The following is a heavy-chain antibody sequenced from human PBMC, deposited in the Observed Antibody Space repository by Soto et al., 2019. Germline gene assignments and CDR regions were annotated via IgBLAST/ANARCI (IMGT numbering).Heavy chain of an antibody. CDR2: VYHSGTT. D-gene: IGHD5-12*01. CDR3: AVPGRGDFDY. J-gene: IGHJ4*02. V-gene: IGHV4-4*02. CDR1: GASIGTNSW. Sequence: SETLSLTCAVSGASIGTNSWWSWVRQPPGKGLEWIGEVYHSGTTSCNPSLKSRVTISIDKSKNQFSLTLTSMTAADTALYYCAVPGRGDFDYWSQGTLVTVSS.